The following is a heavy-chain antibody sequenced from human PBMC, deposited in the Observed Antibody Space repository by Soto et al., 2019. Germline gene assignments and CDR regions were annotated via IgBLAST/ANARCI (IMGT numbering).Heavy chain of an antibody. CDR1: GYTFTSYA. CDR3: ARDEVTGTYNWFDP. J-gene: IGHJ5*02. V-gene: IGHV7-4-1*01. CDR2: INTNTGNP. Sequence: ASVKVSCKASGYTFTSYAMNWVRQAPGQGLEWMGWINTNTGNPTHAQGFTGRFVFSLDTSVSTAYLQICSLKAEDTAVYYCARDEVTGTYNWFDPWGQGTLVTVSS. D-gene: IGHD1-20*01.